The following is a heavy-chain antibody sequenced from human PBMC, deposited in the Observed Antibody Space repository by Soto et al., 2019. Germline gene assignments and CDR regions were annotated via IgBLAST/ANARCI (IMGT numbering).Heavy chain of an antibody. CDR3: AKDLGYYDSSGFDY. D-gene: IGHD3-22*01. Sequence: QVQLVESGGGVVQPGRSLRLSCAASGFTFSSYGMHWVRQAPGKGLEWVAVISYDGSNKYYADSVKGRFTISRDNSKNTLYLQMNNLRAEDTAVYYCAKDLGYYDSSGFDYWGQGTLVTVST. CDR1: GFTFSSYG. CDR2: ISYDGSNK. J-gene: IGHJ4*02. V-gene: IGHV3-30*18.